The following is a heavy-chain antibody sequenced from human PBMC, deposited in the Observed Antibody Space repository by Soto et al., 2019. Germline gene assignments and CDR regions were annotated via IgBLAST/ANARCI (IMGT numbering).Heavy chain of an antibody. CDR3: ARDFGMPHLPTYGMDV. V-gene: IGHV3-21*01. D-gene: IGHD3-3*01. J-gene: IGHJ6*02. CDR1: GFTFSSYS. CDR2: ISSSSSYI. Sequence: GGSLRLSCAASGFTFSSYSMNWVRQAPGKGLEWVSSISSSSSYIYYADSVKGRFTISRDNAKNSLYLQMNSLRAEDTAVYYCARDFGMPHLPTYGMDVWGQGTTVTVS.